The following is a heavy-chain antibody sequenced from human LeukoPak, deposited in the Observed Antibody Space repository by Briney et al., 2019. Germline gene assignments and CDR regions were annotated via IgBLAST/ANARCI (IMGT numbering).Heavy chain of an antibody. Sequence: ASVKVSCKASGYTFSSYGITWVRQAPGQGLEWMGWISTYNGNTNYAQKLQGRVTMTTDRSTTTAYMDLTSLRYDDTAVYYCARSTSSTRWFDPWGQGTLVTVSS. J-gene: IGHJ5*02. CDR1: GYTFSSYG. V-gene: IGHV1-18*01. CDR2: ISTYNGNT. D-gene: IGHD2-2*01. CDR3: ARSTSSTRWFDP.